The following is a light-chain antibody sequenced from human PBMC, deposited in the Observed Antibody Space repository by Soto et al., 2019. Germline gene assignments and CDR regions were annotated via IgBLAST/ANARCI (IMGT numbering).Light chain of an antibody. CDR3: QVWDRSTRV. CDR2: GVS. Sequence: QSALTQPASVSGSPGQSITISCTGTISDIGGYNYVSWYQQHPGKAPKLMIYGVSNRPSGVSGRFSGSKSGNTASLTISGLHAEDEADYYCQVWDRSTRVFGGGTKLTVL. CDR1: ISDIGGYNY. J-gene: IGLJ2*01. V-gene: IGLV2-14*01.